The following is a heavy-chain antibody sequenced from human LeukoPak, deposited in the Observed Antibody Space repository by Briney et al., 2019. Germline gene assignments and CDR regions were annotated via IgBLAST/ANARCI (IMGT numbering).Heavy chain of an antibody. CDR1: GGSISSSSYY. CDR3: ARLWWYSGSLGAFDI. V-gene: IGHV4-61*05. Sequence: NTSETLSLTCTVSGGSISSSSYYWGWIRQPPGKGLEWIGRIYITGSTNYNPSLKSRVTMSVDTSKNQFSLKLSSVTAADTAVYYCARLWWYSGSLGAFDIWGQGTMVTVSS. D-gene: IGHD1-26*01. CDR2: IYITGST. J-gene: IGHJ3*02.